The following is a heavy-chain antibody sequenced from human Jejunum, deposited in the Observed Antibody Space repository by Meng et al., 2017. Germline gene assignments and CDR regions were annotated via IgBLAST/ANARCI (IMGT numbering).Heavy chain of an antibody. CDR1: GFAFSSNW. V-gene: IGHV3-74*01. Sequence: VQLVESGGGLVQPGGSLRLSCAASGFAFSSNWMHWVRQTPGKGLVWVSRINSDGIITSYADSVKGRFTISRDNAKNTLFLQMNSLRAEDTAVYYCTSGKTPTGDYWGQGILVTVSS. D-gene: IGHD3-16*01. J-gene: IGHJ4*02. CDR2: INSDGIIT. CDR3: TSGKTPTGDY.